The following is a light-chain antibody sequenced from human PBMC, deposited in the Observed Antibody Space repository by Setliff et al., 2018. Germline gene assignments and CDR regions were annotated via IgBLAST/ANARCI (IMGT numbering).Light chain of an antibody. CDR3: LSYTSETTHAL. J-gene: IGLJ2*01. V-gene: IGLV2-14*01. CDR1: TSDVGRYNY. Sequence: QSVLTQPAAVSGSPGQSIAISCTGTTSDVGRYNYVSWYQHHPGKPPKLMIFEVTKRPSGVSDRFSGSKSGNTASLTISGLQPEDEADYYCLSYTSETTHALFGGGTQLTVL. CDR2: EVT.